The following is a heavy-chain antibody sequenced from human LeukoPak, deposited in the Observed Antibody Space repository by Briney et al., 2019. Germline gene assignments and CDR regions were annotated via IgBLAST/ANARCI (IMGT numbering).Heavy chain of an antibody. CDR1: GFTFSSYA. V-gene: IGHV3-23*01. Sequence: PGGSLRLSCAASGFTFSSYAMSWVRQAPGKGLEWVSAISGSGGSTYYADSGKGRFTISRDNSKNTLYLQMNNLRAEDTAVYFCAKDSRPTIAVAGFDYWGQGTLVTVSS. CDR2: ISGSGGST. D-gene: IGHD6-19*01. J-gene: IGHJ4*02. CDR3: AKDSRPTIAVAGFDY.